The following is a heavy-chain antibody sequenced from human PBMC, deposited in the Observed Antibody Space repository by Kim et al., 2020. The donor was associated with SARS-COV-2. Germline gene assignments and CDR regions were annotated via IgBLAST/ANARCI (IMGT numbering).Heavy chain of an antibody. CDR3: ASSVSPGGYDY. Sequence: NYADSAKGRFTISRDNAKNSLCLQMNSLRAEDTAVYYCASSVSPGGYDYWGQGTLVTVSS. J-gene: IGHJ4*02. D-gene: IGHD3-16*01. V-gene: IGHV3-21*01.